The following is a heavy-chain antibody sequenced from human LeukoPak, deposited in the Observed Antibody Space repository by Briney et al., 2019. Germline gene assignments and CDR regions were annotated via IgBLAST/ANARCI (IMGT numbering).Heavy chain of an antibody. CDR3: AKDKNILTGYLWGAFDI. D-gene: IGHD3-9*01. CDR2: IKQDGSEK. J-gene: IGHJ3*02. Sequence: GGSLRLSCAASGFTFSSYWMSWVRQAPGKGLEWVANIKQDGSEKYYVDSVKGRFTISRDNAKNSLYLQMNSLRAEDTAVYYCAKDKNILTGYLWGAFDIWGQGTMVTVSS. V-gene: IGHV3-7*01. CDR1: GFTFSSYW.